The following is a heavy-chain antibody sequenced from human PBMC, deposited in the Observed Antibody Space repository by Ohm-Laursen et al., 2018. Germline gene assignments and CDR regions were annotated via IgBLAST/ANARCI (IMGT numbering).Heavy chain of an antibody. D-gene: IGHD4-17*01. V-gene: IGHV4-38-2*02. CDR1: GHFISSGYY. CDR2: MYHSGNT. Sequence: GTLFLTCAVSGHFISSGYYWGWIRQPPGKGLEWIGSMYHSGNTYYNPSLKSRVTISVDTSKNQFSLKLRSVTAADTAVYYCARDRRDYGDFYFDYWGQGGLVTVSS. CDR3: ARDRRDYGDFYFDY. J-gene: IGHJ4*02.